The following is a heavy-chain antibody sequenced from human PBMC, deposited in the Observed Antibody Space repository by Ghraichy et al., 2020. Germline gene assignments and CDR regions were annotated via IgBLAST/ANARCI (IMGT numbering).Heavy chain of an antibody. V-gene: IGHV3-21*01. Sequence: GESLNISCAASGFTFSTYSMNWVRQAPGKGLEWVSSISSSSSYIYYADSVKGRFTISRDNAKNSLYLQMNSLRAEDTAVYYCARDRLSNYDSSGYPLYFYYYGMDVWGQGTLVTVSS. D-gene: IGHD3-22*01. CDR1: GFTFSTYS. CDR2: ISSSSSYI. CDR3: ARDRLSNYDSSGYPLYFYYYGMDV. J-gene: IGHJ6*02.